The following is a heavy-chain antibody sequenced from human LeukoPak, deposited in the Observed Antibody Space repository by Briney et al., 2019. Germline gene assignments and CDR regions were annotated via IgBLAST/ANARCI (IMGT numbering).Heavy chain of an antibody. J-gene: IGHJ4*02. CDR3: ARAGLGYSYGSDY. Sequence: PSETLSLTCSVSGDSISRYYWSWVRQPAGKGLEWIGRVYTSGSPNYNPSLKSRVTMSLDPSKNQFSLKLSSVTAADTAVYYCARAGLGYSYGSDYWGQGTLVTVSS. CDR1: GDSISRYY. CDR2: VYTSGSP. V-gene: IGHV4-4*07. D-gene: IGHD5-18*01.